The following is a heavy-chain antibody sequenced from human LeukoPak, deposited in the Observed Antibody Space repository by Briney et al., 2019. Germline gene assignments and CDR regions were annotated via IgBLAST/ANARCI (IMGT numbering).Heavy chain of an antibody. CDR2: IYPGDSDT. CDR1: GYNFTSYW. J-gene: IGHJ4*02. Sequence: RGESLKISCKGSGYNFTSYWIGWVRQMPGKGLEWMGIIYPGDSDTRYSPSFQGQVTISADKSISTAYLQWSSLKASDTAMYYCARGGAVPAAMRCFDYWGQGTLVTVSS. V-gene: IGHV5-51*01. D-gene: IGHD2-2*01. CDR3: ARGGAVPAAMRCFDY.